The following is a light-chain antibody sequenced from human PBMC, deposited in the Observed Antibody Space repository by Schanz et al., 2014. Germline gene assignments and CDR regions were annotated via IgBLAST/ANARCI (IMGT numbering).Light chain of an antibody. CDR3: QSYDTSVSGRI. Sequence: QSVLTQPPSASGTPGQRVTISCSGARSNIGSNTVNWYQQLPGTAPKLLIYTNNQRPSGVPDRFSGSKSDTSASLAITGLQAEDEADYYCQSYDTSVSGRIFGGGTKLTVL. J-gene: IGLJ2*01. V-gene: IGLV1-44*01. CDR2: TNN. CDR1: RSNIGSNT.